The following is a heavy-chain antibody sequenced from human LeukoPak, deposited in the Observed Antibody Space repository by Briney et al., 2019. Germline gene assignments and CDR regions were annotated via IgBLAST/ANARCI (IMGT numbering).Heavy chain of an antibody. J-gene: IGHJ3*02. CDR2: INPNSGGT. CDR1: GGTFSSYA. Sequence: ASVKVSCKASGGTFSSYAISWVRQAPGQGLEWMGWINPNSGGTNYAQKFQGRVTMTRDTSISTAYMELSRLRSDDTAVYYCAREGVGATNAFDIWGQGTMVTVSS. D-gene: IGHD1-26*01. V-gene: IGHV1-2*02. CDR3: AREGVGATNAFDI.